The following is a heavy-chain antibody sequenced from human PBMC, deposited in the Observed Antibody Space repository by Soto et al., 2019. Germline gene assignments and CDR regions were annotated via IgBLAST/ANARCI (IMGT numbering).Heavy chain of an antibody. CDR1: GFTFSSYG. CDR3: ARDRIVGAHFDYYYGMDV. J-gene: IGHJ6*02. V-gene: IGHV3-33*01. D-gene: IGHD3-3*01. CDR2: IWYDGSNK. Sequence: QVQLVESGGGVVQPGRSLRLSCAASGFTFSSYGMHWVRQAPGKGLEWVAVIWYDGSNKYYADSVKGRFTISRDNSKNTRYLQMNSVRAEGTAVYYCARDRIVGAHFDYYYGMDVWGQGTTVTVSS.